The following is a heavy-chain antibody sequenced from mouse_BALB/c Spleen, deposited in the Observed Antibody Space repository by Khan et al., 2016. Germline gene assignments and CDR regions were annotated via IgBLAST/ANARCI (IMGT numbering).Heavy chain of an antibody. V-gene: IGHV14-4*02. D-gene: IGHD2-14*01. Sequence: EVQLQESGADLVRSGASVKLSCTASGFNIKDYYMHWVKQRPEQGLEWIGWIDPENGDTEYAPKFQGKATMTADTSSNTAYLQLSSLTSEDTAVYYGNAVRRRYDAVDYWGQGTSVTVSS. CDR2: IDPENGDT. J-gene: IGHJ4*01. CDR1: GFNIKDYY. CDR3: NAVRRRYDAVDY.